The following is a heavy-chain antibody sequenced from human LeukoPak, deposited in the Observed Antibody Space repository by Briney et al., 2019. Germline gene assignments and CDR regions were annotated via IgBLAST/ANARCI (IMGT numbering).Heavy chain of an antibody. CDR2: INPKNSDT. J-gene: IGHJ4*02. CDR1: GYTFSDNY. V-gene: IGHV1-2*02. CDR3: ARGEDYFDY. Sequence: GASVKVSCKASGYTFSDNYIHWVRQAPGQGLEWMGWINPKNSDTDYSQQFQGRITMTRNTSISTAYMELSSLRSEDTAVYYCARGEDYFDYWGQGTLVTVSS. D-gene: IGHD1-26*01.